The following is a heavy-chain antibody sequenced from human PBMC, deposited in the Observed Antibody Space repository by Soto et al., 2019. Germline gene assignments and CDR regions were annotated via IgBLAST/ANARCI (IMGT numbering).Heavy chain of an antibody. CDR1: GGTFSSYA. CDR3: ARAYGDLDV. Sequence: ASVKVSCKASGGTFSSYAISWVRQAPGQGLEWMGWINPNSGGTNYAQKFQGWVTMTRDTSISTAYMEVSSLRSEDTAIYYCARAYGDLDVWGQGTTVTVSS. CDR2: INPNSGGT. V-gene: IGHV1-2*04. J-gene: IGHJ6*02. D-gene: IGHD2-21*01.